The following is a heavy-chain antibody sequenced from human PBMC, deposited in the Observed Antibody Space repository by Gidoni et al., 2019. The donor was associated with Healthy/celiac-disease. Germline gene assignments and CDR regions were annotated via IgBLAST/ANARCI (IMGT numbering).Heavy chain of an antibody. Sequence: EVQLVESGGGLVKPGGSLRLSCAASGFTFSSYSMNWVRQAPGKGLEWVSSISSSSSYIYYADSVKGRFTISRDNAKNSLYLQMNSLRAEDTAVYYCARIVVVPAAIDYWGQGTLVTVSS. D-gene: IGHD2-2*01. CDR3: ARIVVVPAAIDY. CDR2: ISSSSSYI. V-gene: IGHV3-21*01. CDR1: GFTFSSYS. J-gene: IGHJ4*02.